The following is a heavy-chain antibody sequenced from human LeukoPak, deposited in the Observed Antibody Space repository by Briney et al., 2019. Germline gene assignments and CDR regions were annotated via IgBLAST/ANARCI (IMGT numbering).Heavy chain of an antibody. D-gene: IGHD6-19*01. CDR1: EFTFSSYA. J-gene: IGHJ4*02. V-gene: IGHV3-30-3*01. CDR2: ISYDGSNK. CDR3: ARDQWKTLDY. Sequence: GRSLRLSCAASEFTFSSYAMHWVRQAPGKGLEWVAVISYDGSNKYYADSVEGRFTISRDNSKNTLYLQMNSLRAEDTAVYYCARDQWKTLDYWGQGTLVTVSS.